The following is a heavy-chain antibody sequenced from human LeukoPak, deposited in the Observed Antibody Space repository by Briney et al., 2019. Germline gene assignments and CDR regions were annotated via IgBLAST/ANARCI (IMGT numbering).Heavy chain of an antibody. J-gene: IGHJ4*02. CDR1: RFTFKIYV. D-gene: IGHD1-26*01. V-gene: IGHV3-23*01. CDR3: AKDLGWELPAEAY. Sequence: GGSLRLFCVASRFTFKIYVMNWVRQAPGKGLECLATIYGSGDNISYADSVEARFPLSRQNSNYTLYVNVNSVSAEHTVMFHCAKDLGWELPAEAYWGQGILVTVSS. CDR2: IYGSGDNI.